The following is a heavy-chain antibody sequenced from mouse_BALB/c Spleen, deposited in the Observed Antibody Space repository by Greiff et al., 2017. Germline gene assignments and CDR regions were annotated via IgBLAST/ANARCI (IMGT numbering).Heavy chain of an antibody. D-gene: IGHD2-4*01. V-gene: IGHV1-7*01. CDR2: INPSTGYT. J-gene: IGHJ2*01. CDR1: GYTFTSYW. Sequence: VQLQQSGAELAKPGASVKMSCKASGYTFTSYWMHWVKQRPGQGLEWIGYINPSTGYTEYNQKFKDKATLTADKSSSTAYMQLSSLTSEDSAVYYCARGTYDYDGDYWGQGTTLTVSS. CDR3: ARGTYDYDGDY.